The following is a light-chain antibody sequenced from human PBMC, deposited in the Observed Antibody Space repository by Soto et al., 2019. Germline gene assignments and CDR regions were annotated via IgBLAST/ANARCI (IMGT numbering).Light chain of an antibody. CDR1: QSVSSY. CDR2: DAS. J-gene: IGKJ5*01. Sequence: EIVLTQSPATLSLSPGERATLSCRASQSVSSYLAWYQQKPGQAPRLLIYDASNRATGIPARFSGSGSGTEFTLTISSLQSEEFAVYYCQQRSNWPSVTFGQGTRLEIK. V-gene: IGKV3-11*01. CDR3: QQRSNWPSVT.